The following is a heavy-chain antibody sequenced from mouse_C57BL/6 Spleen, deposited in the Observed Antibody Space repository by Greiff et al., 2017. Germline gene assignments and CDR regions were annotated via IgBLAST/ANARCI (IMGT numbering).Heavy chain of an antibody. CDR2: IHPGNSDT. J-gene: IGHJ1*03. Sequence: EVKLVESGTVLARPGASVKMSCKTSGYTFTSYWMHWVKQRPGQGLEWIGAIHPGNSDTNYNQKFKGKATLTAVTSASTAYMELSSLTNEDSAVXFCSSSGYWDMDVWGTGTTVTVSS. CDR3: SSSGYWDMDV. CDR1: GYTFTSYW. D-gene: IGHD1-1*01. V-gene: IGHV1-5*01.